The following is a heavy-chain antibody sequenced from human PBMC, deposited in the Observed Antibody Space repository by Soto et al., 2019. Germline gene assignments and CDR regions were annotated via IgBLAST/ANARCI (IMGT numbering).Heavy chain of an antibody. CDR3: ARGHRSGYNPYYWFDP. D-gene: IGHD3-9*01. CDR2: INPSGGTT. CDR1: GYTFITYS. Sequence: ASVKVSCKASGYTFITYSMHWLRQAAGQGLEWMGMINPSGGTTRYAQKFQDRVTMTRDTSTSTVHMELSSLRSEDTAVYYCARGHRSGYNPYYWFDPWGQGTLVTVSS. J-gene: IGHJ5*02. V-gene: IGHV1-46*01.